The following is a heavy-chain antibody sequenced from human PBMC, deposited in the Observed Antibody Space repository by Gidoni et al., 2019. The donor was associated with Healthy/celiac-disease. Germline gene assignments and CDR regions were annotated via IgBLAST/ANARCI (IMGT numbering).Heavy chain of an antibody. V-gene: IGHV3-23*04. Sequence: EVQLVESGGGLVQPGGSLRLSCAASGFTFSSYAMSGSGGSTYYADSVKGRFTISRDNSKNTLYLQMNSLRAEDTAVYYCAKYDPSLGAFDIWGQGTMVTVSS. J-gene: IGHJ3*02. CDR3: AKYDPSLGAFDI. D-gene: IGHD3-16*01. CDR2: GSGGST. CDR1: GFTFSSYA.